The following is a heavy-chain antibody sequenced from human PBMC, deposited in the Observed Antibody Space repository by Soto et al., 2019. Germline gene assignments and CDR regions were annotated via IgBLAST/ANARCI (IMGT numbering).Heavy chain of an antibody. Sequence: QVQLVESGGGVVQPGRSLRLSCAASGFTFSSYGMHWVRQAPGKGLEWVAVLWYDGSNKYYADSVKGRFTISRDNSKNTLYLQMNSLRAEDTAVYYCARDPLGIAVAGDYYYYGMDVWGQGTTVTVSS. CDR3: ARDPLGIAVAGDYYYYGMDV. CDR2: LWYDGSNK. J-gene: IGHJ6*02. CDR1: GFTFSSYG. V-gene: IGHV3-33*01. D-gene: IGHD6-19*01.